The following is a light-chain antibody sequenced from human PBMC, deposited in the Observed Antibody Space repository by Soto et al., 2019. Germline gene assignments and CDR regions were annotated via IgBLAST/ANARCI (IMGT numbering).Light chain of an antibody. CDR3: HLRYSLPTT. V-gene: IGKV1-39*01. J-gene: IGKJ5*01. Sequence: VTITCRASQSISSYLNWYQKKKGKAPKLLIYAASSLQSGVPSRFSGSGSGIDCSRPNRSLQPGHVVTAYSHLRYSLPTTLGQGTRLEIK. CDR1: QSISSY. CDR2: AAS.